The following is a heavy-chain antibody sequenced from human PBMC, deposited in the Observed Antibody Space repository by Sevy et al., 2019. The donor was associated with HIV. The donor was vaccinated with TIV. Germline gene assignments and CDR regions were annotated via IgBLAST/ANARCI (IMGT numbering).Heavy chain of an antibody. Sequence: SETLSLTCSVSGGSFSRYYWSWIRQPPGKGLEWIGYIYNSGSSNYNPSLNSRVTISVDTSKNQFSLKLSSVTAADTAVYYCVRAGGAKDYGMDVWGQGTTVTVSS. V-gene: IGHV4-59*01. CDR3: VRAGGAKDYGMDV. D-gene: IGHD3-10*01. CDR1: GGSFSRYY. CDR2: IYNSGSS. J-gene: IGHJ6*02.